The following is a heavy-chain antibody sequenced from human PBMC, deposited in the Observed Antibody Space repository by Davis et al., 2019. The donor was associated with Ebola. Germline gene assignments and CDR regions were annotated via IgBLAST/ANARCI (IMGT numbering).Heavy chain of an antibody. CDR3: ARADIVVYFDY. Sequence: ASVKVSCKASGYTFTSYYMHWVRQAPGQGLEWMGIINPSGGSTSYAQKFQGRVTMTRDTSASTAYMELSSLRSEDTAVYYCARADIVVYFDYLGQGTLVTVSS. J-gene: IGHJ4*02. V-gene: IGHV1-46*01. D-gene: IGHD5-12*01. CDR2: INPSGGST. CDR1: GYTFTSYY.